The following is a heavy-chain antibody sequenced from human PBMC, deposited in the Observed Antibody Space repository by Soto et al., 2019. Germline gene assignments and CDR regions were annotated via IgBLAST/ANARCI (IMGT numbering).Heavy chain of an antibody. J-gene: IGHJ3*02. CDR2: MNPNSGNT. V-gene: IGHV1-8*01. D-gene: IGHD1-1*01. CDR1: GYTFTSYD. CDR3: ARDRDGYNRNAFDI. Sequence: ASVKVSCKASGYTFTSYDINWVRQATGQGLEWMGWMNPNSGNTGYAQKFQGRVTMTRNTSISTAYMELSSLRSEDTAVYYCARDRDGYNRNAFDIWGQGTMVTVSS.